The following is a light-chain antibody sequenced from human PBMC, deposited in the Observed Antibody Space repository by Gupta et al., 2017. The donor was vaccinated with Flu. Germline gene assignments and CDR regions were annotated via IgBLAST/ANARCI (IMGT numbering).Light chain of an antibody. J-gene: IGKJ5*01. CDR3: QQSDSSLIT. CDR2: AAS. CDR1: QSITYY. Sequence: DIQMTQSPSSLSASVGDRVTITCRASQSITYYLNWYQQKPGRAPKLLIHAASRLQSGVPSRFSGSGSGTDFTLTINRLQPEDSATYYCQQSDSSLITFGQGTRLEIK. V-gene: IGKV1-39*01.